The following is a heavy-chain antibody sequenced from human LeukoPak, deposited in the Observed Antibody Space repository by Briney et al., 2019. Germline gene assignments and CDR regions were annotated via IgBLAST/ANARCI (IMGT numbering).Heavy chain of an antibody. CDR3: ARDRGYSSSYDNNWFDP. CDR1: GGSISSYY. CDR2: IYYSGST. V-gene: IGHV4-59*01. Sequence: TSETLSLTCTVSGGSISSYYWSWIRQPPGKGLEWIGYIYYSGSTNYNPSLKSRVTISVDTSKNQFSLKLSSVTAADTAVYYCARDRGYSSSYDNNWFDPWGQGTLVTVSS. J-gene: IGHJ5*02. D-gene: IGHD6-13*01.